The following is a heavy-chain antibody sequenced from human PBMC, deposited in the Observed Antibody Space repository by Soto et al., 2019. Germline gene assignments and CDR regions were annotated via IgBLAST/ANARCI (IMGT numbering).Heavy chain of an antibody. D-gene: IGHD1-26*01. CDR1: GFTVSSNY. V-gene: IGHV3-66*01. Sequence: GGSLRLSCAASGFTVSSNYMSWVRQAPGKGLEWVSVIYSGGSTYYADSVKGRFTISRDNSKNTLYLQMNSLRAEDTAVYYCARERYCENYFDYWGQGTLVTVSS. CDR2: IYSGGST. J-gene: IGHJ4*02. CDR3: ARERYCENYFDY.